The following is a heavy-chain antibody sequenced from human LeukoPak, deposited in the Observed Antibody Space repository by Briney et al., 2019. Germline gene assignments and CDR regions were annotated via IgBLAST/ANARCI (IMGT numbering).Heavy chain of an antibody. J-gene: IGHJ6*02. CDR3: ASMRYGDYGMDV. V-gene: IGHV4-59*01. Sequence: SETLSLTCTVSSGSISSYYWSWIRQPPGKGLEWIGYIYYSGSTNYNPSLKSRVTISVDTSKNQFSLKLSSVTAADTAVYYCASMRYGDYGMDVWGQGTKVTVSS. CDR2: IYYSGST. CDR1: SGSISSYY. D-gene: IGHD4-17*01.